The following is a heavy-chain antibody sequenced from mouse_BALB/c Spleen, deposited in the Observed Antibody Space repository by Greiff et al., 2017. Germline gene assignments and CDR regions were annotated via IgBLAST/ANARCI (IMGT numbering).Heavy chain of an antibody. D-gene: IGHD2-4*01. CDR1: GYSITSGYY. J-gene: IGHJ3*01. V-gene: IGHV3-6*02. Sequence: EVKLMESGPGLVKPSQSLSLTCSVTGYSITSGYYWNWIRHFPGNKLEWMGYISYDGSNNYNPSLKNRISITRDTSKNQFFLKLNSVTTEDTATYYCARSTMITTPFAYWGQGTLVTVSA. CDR3: ARSTMITTPFAY. CDR2: ISYDGSN.